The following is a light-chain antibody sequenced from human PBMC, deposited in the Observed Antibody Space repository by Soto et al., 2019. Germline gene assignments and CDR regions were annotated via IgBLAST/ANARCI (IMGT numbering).Light chain of an antibody. V-gene: IGLV1-47*01. CDR3: AAWDDSLSGHVV. J-gene: IGLJ2*01. CDR2: RNN. CDR1: SSNIGSNY. Sequence: QAVVTQTPSASGAPGQRVTISCSGSSSNIGSNYVYWYQNLPGTAPKLLIYRNNQRPSGVPDRFSGSKSGTSVSLAISGLRSEDEADYYCAAWDDSLSGHVVFGGGTQLTVL.